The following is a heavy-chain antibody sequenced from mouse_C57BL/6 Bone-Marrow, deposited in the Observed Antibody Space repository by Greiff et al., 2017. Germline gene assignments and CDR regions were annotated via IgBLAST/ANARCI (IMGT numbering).Heavy chain of an antibody. CDR2: IDPNSGGT. Sequence: QVHVKQPGAELVKPGASVKLSCKASGYTFTSYWMHWVKQRPGRGLEWIGRIDPNSGGTKYNEKFKSKATLTVDKPSSTAYMQLSSLTSEDSAVYYCARGGLRRRKNAMDYWGQGTSVTVSS. CDR3: ARGGLRRRKNAMDY. V-gene: IGHV1-72*01. CDR1: GYTFTSYW. J-gene: IGHJ4*01. D-gene: IGHD2-4*01.